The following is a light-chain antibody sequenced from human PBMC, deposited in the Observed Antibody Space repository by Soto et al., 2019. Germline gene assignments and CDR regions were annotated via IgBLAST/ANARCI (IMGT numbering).Light chain of an antibody. CDR1: SSNIGRNT. V-gene: IGLV1-44*01. J-gene: IGLJ2*01. CDR3: AAWDDSLNGVV. Sequence: HSVLTQPPSASGTPGQRVTISCSGSSSNIGRNTVNWYQQLPGTAPKLLIYSNNQPPSGVPDRFSGSKSGTSASLAISGLQSEDEADYYCAAWDDSLNGVVFGGGTKLTVL. CDR2: SNN.